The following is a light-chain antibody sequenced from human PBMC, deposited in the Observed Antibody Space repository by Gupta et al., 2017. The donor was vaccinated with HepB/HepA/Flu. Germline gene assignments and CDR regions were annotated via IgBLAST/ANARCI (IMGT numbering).Light chain of an antibody. V-gene: IGLV1-47*02. CDR2: NDD. CDR3: AAWDNSLSAEV. CDR1: SSNVGRDN. J-gene: IGLJ1*01. Sequence: QPVLTQPPSASGTPGQRVAISCSGSSSNVGRDNVYWYRQLPGTAPKLLIYNDDRRPSGVPDRFSGSKSGTSASLAISGLRSEDEADSYCAAWDNSLSAEVFGTGTRVTVL.